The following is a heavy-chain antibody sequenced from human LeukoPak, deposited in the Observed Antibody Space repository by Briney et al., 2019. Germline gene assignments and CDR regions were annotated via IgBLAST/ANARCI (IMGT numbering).Heavy chain of an antibody. Sequence: SETLSLTCIVSGVSIRSDTYYWGWNRQPPGKGLEWIGNYHNGNSYYNPSLKSRVTISEDTSGNQFSLRVTSVTAADTAVYYCARLWDSTGLYFYYYMDVWGEGTTVTVSS. CDR3: ARLWDSTGLYFYYYMDV. CDR2: YHNGNS. V-gene: IGHV4-39*01. D-gene: IGHD6-25*01. J-gene: IGHJ6*03. CDR1: GVSIRSDTYY.